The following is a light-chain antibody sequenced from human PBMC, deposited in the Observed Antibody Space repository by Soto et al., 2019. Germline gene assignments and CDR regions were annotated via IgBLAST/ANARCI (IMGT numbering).Light chain of an antibody. J-gene: IGKJ2*01. Sequence: EIVLTQSPGTLSLSPGERATLSCRASQSVSSSYLAWYQHKPGQAPRLLIYGASSRATGIPDRFSVSGSGTDFTLTISRLQPEDCAVYYCQQDGSSPSSFGHGTKLEIK. V-gene: IGKV3-20*01. CDR1: QSVSSSY. CDR2: GAS. CDR3: QQDGSSPSS.